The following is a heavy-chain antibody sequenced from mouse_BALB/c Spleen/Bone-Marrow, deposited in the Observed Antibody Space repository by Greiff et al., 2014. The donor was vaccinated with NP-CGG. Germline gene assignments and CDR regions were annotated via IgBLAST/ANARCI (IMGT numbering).Heavy chain of an antibody. Sequence: QVQLKESGAELAKPGASVKMSCKASGYTFTSYWMHWVKQRPGQGLEWIGYINPSTGYTDYNQKFKDKATLTADKSSSTAYMQLSSLTSEDSAVYYCARRLNWDWFAYWGRGTLVTVSA. CDR2: INPSTGYT. V-gene: IGHV1-7*01. CDR1: GYTFTSYW. J-gene: IGHJ3*01. CDR3: ARRLNWDWFAY. D-gene: IGHD4-1*01.